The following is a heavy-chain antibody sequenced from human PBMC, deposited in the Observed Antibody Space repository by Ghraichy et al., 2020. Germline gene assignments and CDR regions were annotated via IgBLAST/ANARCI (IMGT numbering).Heavy chain of an antibody. Sequence: SETLSLTCTVSGGSISSSSYYWGWIRQPPGKGLEWIGSIYYSGSTYYNPSLKSRVTISVDTSKNQFSLKLSSVTAADTAVYYCARVAVSIAAAHFQHWGQGTLVTVSS. V-gene: IGHV4-39*07. CDR1: GGSISSSSYY. CDR3: ARVAVSIAAAHFQH. CDR2: IYYSGST. D-gene: IGHD6-6*01. J-gene: IGHJ1*01.